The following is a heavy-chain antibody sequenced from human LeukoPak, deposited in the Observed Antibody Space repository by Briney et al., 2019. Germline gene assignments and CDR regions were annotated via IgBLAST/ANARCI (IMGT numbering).Heavy chain of an antibody. J-gene: IGHJ4*02. D-gene: IGHD4-17*01. V-gene: IGHV1-3*03. CDR1: GYTFTSYG. Sequence: ASVTVSCKASGYTFTSYGISWVRQAPGQGLEWMGWINAGNGNTKYSQEFQGRVTITRDTSASTAYMELSSLRSEDMAVYYCAREDYGDYVFDYWGQGTLVTVSS. CDR3: AREDYGDYVFDY. CDR2: INAGNGNT.